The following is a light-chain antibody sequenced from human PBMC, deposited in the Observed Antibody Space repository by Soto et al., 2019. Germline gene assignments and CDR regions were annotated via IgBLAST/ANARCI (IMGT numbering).Light chain of an antibody. V-gene: IGKV1-39*01. CDR2: AAS. CDR3: QQSFSTTWT. J-gene: IGKJ1*01. CDR1: QTILTY. Sequence: IQMAQSPSSLSASVGDRVTITCRASQTILTYLNWYQQKPGKAPKLLIYAASSLQSGVPSRFSGGGSATDFTLTISSLQPEDFATYYCQQSFSTTWTFGQGTKVDIK.